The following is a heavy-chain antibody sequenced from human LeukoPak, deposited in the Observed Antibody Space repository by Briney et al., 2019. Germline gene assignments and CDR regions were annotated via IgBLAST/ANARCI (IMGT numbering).Heavy chain of an antibody. D-gene: IGHD5-18*01. CDR1: VFTVSSNY. V-gene: IGHV3-53*01. CDR2: IYSGGST. J-gene: IGHJ4*02. Sequence: GGSLRLSCAASVFTVSSNYMSWVRQAPGKGLEWVSVIYSGGSTYYADSVKGRFTISRDNSKNTLYLQMNSLRAEDTAVYYCASTDTAMAPFDYWGQGTLVTVSS. CDR3: ASTDTAMAPFDY.